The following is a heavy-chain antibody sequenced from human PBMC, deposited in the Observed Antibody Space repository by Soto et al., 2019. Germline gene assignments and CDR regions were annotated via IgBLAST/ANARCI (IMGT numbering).Heavy chain of an antibody. J-gene: IGHJ4*02. CDR1: GYTFTSYY. V-gene: IGHV1-46*01. CDR2: INPDGGST. CDR3: AKAPRGGVIITTYSAHIDY. Sequence: QVQLVQSGAEVKKPGASVMLSCKASGYTFTSYYMHWVRQAPGQGLEWMGIINPDGGSTRYAPKYQGRVTMTRDTSTRTFHMELSSLRSEDTAMNYCAKAPRGGVIITTYSAHIDYWGQGTLVTVSS. D-gene: IGHD3-3*01.